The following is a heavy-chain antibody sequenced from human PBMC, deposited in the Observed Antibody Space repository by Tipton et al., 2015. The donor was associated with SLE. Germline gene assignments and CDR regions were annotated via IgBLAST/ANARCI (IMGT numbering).Heavy chain of an antibody. Sequence: LRLSCTVSGDSISGHYRSWIRQPPGKGLEWIGYIYDSGSTSYNPSLKSRVTISEDTSKQQFSLKLSSLTAADTDVYYCARHAGDYAYFDSWGQGTLVTVSS. J-gene: IGHJ4*02. CDR2: IYDSGST. V-gene: IGHV4-59*08. D-gene: IGHD4-17*01. CDR1: GDSISGHY. CDR3: ARHAGDYAYFDS.